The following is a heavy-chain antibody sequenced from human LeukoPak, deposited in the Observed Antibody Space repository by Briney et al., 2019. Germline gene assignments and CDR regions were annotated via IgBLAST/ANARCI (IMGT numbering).Heavy chain of an antibody. Sequence: ASVKVSCKASGGTFSSYAISWVRQAPGQGLEWMGRIIPILGIANYAQKFKGRVTITADKSTSTAYMELSSLRSEDTAVYYCARDKGGYCSSTSCSILPNNWFDPWGQGTLVTVSS. CDR2: IIPILGIA. J-gene: IGHJ5*02. CDR1: GGTFSSYA. CDR3: ARDKGGYCSSTSCSILPNNWFDP. V-gene: IGHV1-69*04. D-gene: IGHD2-2*01.